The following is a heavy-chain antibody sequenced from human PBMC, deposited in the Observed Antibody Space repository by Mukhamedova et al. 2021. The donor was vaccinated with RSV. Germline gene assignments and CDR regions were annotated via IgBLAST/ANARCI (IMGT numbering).Heavy chain of an antibody. Sequence: GKGLEWMGIIFPGDSDVKSSPSLEGQVTISADKSINTAYLQWYSLKASDTAMYYCARLSLGGFFDFWGQGTLVTVPS. CDR2: IFPGDSDV. CDR3: ARLSLGGFFDF. J-gene: IGHJ4*02. D-gene: IGHD2-15*01. V-gene: IGHV5-51*01.